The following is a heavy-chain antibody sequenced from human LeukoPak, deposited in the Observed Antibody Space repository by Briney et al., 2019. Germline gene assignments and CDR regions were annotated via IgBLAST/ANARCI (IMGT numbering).Heavy chain of an antibody. CDR2: ISSSGSTI. CDR1: GFTFSSYE. D-gene: IGHD3-22*01. CDR3: ARGNVPYSSGYYLNDAFDI. Sequence: PGGSLRLSCAASGFTFSSYEMNWVRQAPGKGLEWVSYISSSGSTIYYADSVKGRFTISRDNAKNSLYLQMNSLRAEDTAVYYCARGNVPYSSGYYLNDAFDIWGQGTMVTVSS. J-gene: IGHJ3*02. V-gene: IGHV3-48*03.